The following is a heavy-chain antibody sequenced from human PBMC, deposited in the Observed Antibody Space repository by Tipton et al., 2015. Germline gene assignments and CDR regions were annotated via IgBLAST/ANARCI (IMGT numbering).Heavy chain of an antibody. Sequence: TLSLTCTVSGASISSPNSFWGWIRQSPGKGLEWIGSFFHSGNTFHNPSLRSRVIISVDTSKNQFSLTVTSVTAADTAVYYCARSRYTVTPDSWGQGTLVTVSS. CDR1: GASISSPNSF. CDR2: FFHSGNT. CDR3: ARSRYTVTPDS. V-gene: IGHV4-39*07. D-gene: IGHD4-17*01. J-gene: IGHJ4*02.